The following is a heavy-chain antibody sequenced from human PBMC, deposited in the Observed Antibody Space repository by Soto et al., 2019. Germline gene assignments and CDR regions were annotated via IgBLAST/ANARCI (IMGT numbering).Heavy chain of an antibody. CDR3: ARGFGMVRGDRYYFDY. CDR1: GGSISSAGFY. D-gene: IGHD3-10*01. V-gene: IGHV4-31*03. Sequence: PLETLCLTCSVSGGSISSAGFYWNWIRQHPGEGLEWIGYIDYSGSTYYNPSLKSRVTISVDTSKNQFSLKLSSVTAADTAVYYSARGFGMVRGDRYYFDYWGHGTLVTVSS. J-gene: IGHJ4*01. CDR2: IDYSGST.